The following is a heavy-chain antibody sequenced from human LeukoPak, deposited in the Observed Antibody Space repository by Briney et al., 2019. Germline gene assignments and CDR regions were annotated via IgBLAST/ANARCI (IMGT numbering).Heavy chain of an antibody. J-gene: IGHJ6*04. CDR2: INHSGST. Sequence: SETLPLTCAVYGGSFSGYYWSWIRQPPGKGLEWIGEINHSGSTNYNPSLKSRVTISVDTSKNQFSLKLSSVTAADTAVYYCARAPRLPTYCSSTSCYGRYGMDVWGKGTTVTVSS. CDR1: GGSFSGYY. V-gene: IGHV4-34*01. CDR3: ARAPRLPTYCSSTSCYGRYGMDV. D-gene: IGHD2-2*01.